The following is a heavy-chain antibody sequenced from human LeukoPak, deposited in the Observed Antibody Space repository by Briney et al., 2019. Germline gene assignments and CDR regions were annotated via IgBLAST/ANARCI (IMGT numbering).Heavy chain of an antibody. J-gene: IGHJ4*02. V-gene: IGHV3-33*06. CDR2: IWYDGSNK. CDR3: AKEGLPCYDSEWYFDY. Sequence: HPGGSLRLSCAASGFTFSSYGMHWVRQAPGKGLEWVAVIWYDGSNKYYADSVKGRFTISRDNSKNTLYLQMNSLRAEDTAVYYCAKEGLPCYDSEWYFDYWGQGTLVTVSS. D-gene: IGHD3-22*01. CDR1: GFTFSSYG.